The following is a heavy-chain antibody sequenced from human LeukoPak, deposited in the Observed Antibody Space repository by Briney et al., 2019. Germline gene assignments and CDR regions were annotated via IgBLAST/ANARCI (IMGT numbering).Heavy chain of an antibody. CDR1: GFTFSSYA. CDR3: AREDTMVRGSYYFDY. V-gene: IGHV3-30*04. J-gene: IGHJ4*02. D-gene: IGHD3-10*01. Sequence: GGSLRLSCAASGFTFSSYAMHWVRQAPAKGLEWVAVISYDGSNKYYADSVKGRFTISRDNSKNTLYLQMNSLRAEDTAVYYCAREDTMVRGSYYFDYWGQGTLVTVSS. CDR2: ISYDGSNK.